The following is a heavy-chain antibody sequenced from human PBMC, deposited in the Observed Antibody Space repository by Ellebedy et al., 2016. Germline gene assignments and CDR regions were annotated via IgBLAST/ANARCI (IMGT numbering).Heavy chain of an antibody. V-gene: IGHV3-72*01. Sequence: GGSLRLXCAVSGFTFSDHYMDWVRQAPGKGLEWVARTRNKARSYTTEYAASVKGRFTISRDDSKNSLYLQMNSLKTEDTAVYYCARVREVPGGMDVWGQGTTVTVSS. CDR1: GFTFSDHY. D-gene: IGHD3-10*01. CDR2: TRNKARSYTT. CDR3: ARVREVPGGMDV. J-gene: IGHJ6*02.